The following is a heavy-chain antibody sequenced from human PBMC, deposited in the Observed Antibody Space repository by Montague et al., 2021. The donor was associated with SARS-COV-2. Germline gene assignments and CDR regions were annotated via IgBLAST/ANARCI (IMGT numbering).Heavy chain of an antibody. CDR2: IYWDGDQ. Sequence: PALVKPTQTLTLTCVFSGFSLNTDGVGVAWIRRPPGKALEWLALIYWDGDQRYSPSLKTRLTTTKDTSKNRVVLTMTNLGPVDTATYYCARRYDFYRAEAFDVWGQGTMLTVSS. CDR1: GFSLNTDGVG. D-gene: IGHD3-3*01. V-gene: IGHV2-5*02. CDR3: ARRYDFYRAEAFDV. J-gene: IGHJ3*01.